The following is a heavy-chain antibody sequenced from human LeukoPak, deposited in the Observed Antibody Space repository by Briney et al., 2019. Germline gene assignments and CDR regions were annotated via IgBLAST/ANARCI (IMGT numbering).Heavy chain of an antibody. Sequence: SETLSLTCTVSGGSLSNYFWSWIRQPPGRGLEWIGYIFYSGTTNYNPSLKSRVTISVDTSKNQFSLKLSSVTAADTAAYYCAREVTGGDWFDPWGQGTLVTVSS. CDR2: IFYSGTT. J-gene: IGHJ5*02. D-gene: IGHD3-10*01. CDR3: AREVTGGDWFDP. V-gene: IGHV4-59*01. CDR1: GGSLSNYF.